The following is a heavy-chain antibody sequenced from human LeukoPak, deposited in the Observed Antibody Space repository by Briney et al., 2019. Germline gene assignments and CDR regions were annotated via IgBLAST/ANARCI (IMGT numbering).Heavy chain of an antibody. CDR2: ITGSGGTT. CDR3: ARGGFSGYVAVY. CDR1: GFTFSNYD. D-gene: IGHD3-22*01. Sequence: GGSLRLSCAASGFTFSNYDMSWVRQAPGKGLEWVSSITGSGGTTYYADSVTGRFTISRDNSKNTLYLQMNSLRAEDTAVFYCARGGFSGYVAVYWGQGTLATVSS. V-gene: IGHV3-23*01. J-gene: IGHJ4*02.